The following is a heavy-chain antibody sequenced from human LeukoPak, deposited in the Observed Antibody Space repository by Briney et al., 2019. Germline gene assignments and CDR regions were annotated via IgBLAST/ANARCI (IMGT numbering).Heavy chain of an antibody. D-gene: IGHD1-26*01. Sequence: GGSLRLSCAASGFTFSSYAMHWVRQAPGKGLEWVAVISYDGSNKYYADSVKGRFTISRDNSKNTLYLQMNSLRAEDTAVYYCARGREGAFNWFDPWGQGTLVTVSS. CDR1: GFTFSSYA. V-gene: IGHV3-30-3*01. CDR2: ISYDGSNK. J-gene: IGHJ5*02. CDR3: ARGREGAFNWFDP.